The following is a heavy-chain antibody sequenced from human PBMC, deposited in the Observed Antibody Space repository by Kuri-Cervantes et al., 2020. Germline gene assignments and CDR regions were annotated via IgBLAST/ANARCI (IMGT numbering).Heavy chain of an antibody. CDR1: GESFSDYY. V-gene: IGHV4-34*01. J-gene: IGHJ5*02. D-gene: IGHD3-10*01. CDR2: INHSGST. Sequence: SETLSLTCAVYGESFSDYYWSWIRQPPGKGLEWIGEINHSGSTNYSPSLKSRVTISVDTSKNQFSLKLSSVTAADTAVYYCARDHYGSGSYINNWFDPWGQGTLVTVSS. CDR3: ARDHYGSGSYINNWFDP.